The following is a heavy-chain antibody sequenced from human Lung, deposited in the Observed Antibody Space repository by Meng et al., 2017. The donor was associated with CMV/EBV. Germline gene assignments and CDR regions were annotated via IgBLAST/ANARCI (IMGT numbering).Heavy chain of an antibody. V-gene: IGHV3-21*01. CDR2: ISSSSSEI. Sequence: GESLKISCVASGFTFSRSSMNWVRQAPRKGLEWVSGISSSSSEIHYADSVKGRFTISRDNAKNSLYLQMNSLRAEDTAVYYCARSRSFDYWGQGTLVTVSS. J-gene: IGHJ4*02. CDR1: GFTFSRSS. CDR3: ARSRSFDY.